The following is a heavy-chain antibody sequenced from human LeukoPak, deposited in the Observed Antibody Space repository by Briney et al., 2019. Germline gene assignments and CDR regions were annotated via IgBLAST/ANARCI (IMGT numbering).Heavy chain of an antibody. Sequence: GGSLRLSCAASRFTFRSYSMNWVRQAPGKGLEWVSSISSSSSYIYYADSAKGRFTISRDNAKNSLYLQMNSLRVEDTAVYFCARDSNLDVFDLWGQGTMVIVSS. V-gene: IGHV3-21*01. CDR3: ARDSNLDVFDL. CDR1: RFTFRSYS. CDR2: ISSSSSYI. D-gene: IGHD3-3*02. J-gene: IGHJ3*01.